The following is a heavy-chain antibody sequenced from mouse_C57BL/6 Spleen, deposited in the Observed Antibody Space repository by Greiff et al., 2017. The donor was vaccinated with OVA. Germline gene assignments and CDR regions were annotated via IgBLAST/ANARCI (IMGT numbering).Heavy chain of an antibody. V-gene: IGHV2-6*03. J-gene: IGHJ4*01. CDR2: IWSDGST. D-gene: IGHD2-4*01. CDR3: ASYDYDGGGYAMDY. Sequence: QVQLKESGPGLVAPSQSLSITCTVSGFSLTSYGVHWVRQPPGKGLEWLVVIWSDGSTTYNSALKSRLSISKDNSKSQVFLKMNSLQTDDTAMYYCASYDYDGGGYAMDYWGQGTSVTVSS. CDR1: GFSLTSYG.